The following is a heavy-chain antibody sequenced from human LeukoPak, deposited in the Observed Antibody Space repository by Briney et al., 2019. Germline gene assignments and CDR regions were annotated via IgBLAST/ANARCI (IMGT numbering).Heavy chain of an antibody. CDR3: AKDRMTFSGDAFDI. J-gene: IGHJ3*02. D-gene: IGHD3-3*02. V-gene: IGHV3-21*01. CDR1: GFTFSTYS. CDR2: TSGSSSYI. Sequence: GSLRLSCAASGFTFSTYSMTWVRQAPGRGLEWVSSTSGSSSYIYYADSVKGRFTISRDNAKNSLSLQMNSLRTEDTAVYYCAKDRMTFSGDAFDIWGQGTKVSVSS.